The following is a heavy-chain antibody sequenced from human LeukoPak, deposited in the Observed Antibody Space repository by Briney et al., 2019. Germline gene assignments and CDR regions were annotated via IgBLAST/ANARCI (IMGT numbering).Heavy chain of an antibody. CDR3: ARQAGYYYDSSGYYPFDY. V-gene: IGHV6-1*01. D-gene: IGHD3-22*01. CDR2: TYYRSKWYN. J-gene: IGHJ4*02. CDR1: GDSVSSNSVA. Sequence: SQTLSLTCAISGDSVSSNSVAWNWIRQSPSRGLEWLGRTYYRSKWYNDYAVSVKGRITINPDTSNNQFSLQLNSVTAADTAVYYCARQAGYYYDSSGYYPFDYWGQGTLVTVSS.